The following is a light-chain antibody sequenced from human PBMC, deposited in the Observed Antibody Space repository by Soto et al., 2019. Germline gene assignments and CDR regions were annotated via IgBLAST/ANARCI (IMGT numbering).Light chain of an antibody. Sequence: DIQMTQSPSTLSASVGDRVTITCRASQSVSSWLAWYQQKPGKAPKLLIYDASSLESGVPSRFSGSVSGTAFTLTISSLQPDDFPTYYCQQYNSHSITFGQGTRLEIK. J-gene: IGKJ5*01. V-gene: IGKV1-5*01. CDR2: DAS. CDR1: QSVSSW. CDR3: QQYNSHSIT.